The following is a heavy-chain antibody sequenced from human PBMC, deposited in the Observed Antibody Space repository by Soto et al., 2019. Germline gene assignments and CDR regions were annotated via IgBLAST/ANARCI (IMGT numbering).Heavy chain of an antibody. CDR3: TRVGGYEHIFDF. V-gene: IGHV3-30-3*01. CDR2: VSYDGNNK. D-gene: IGHD5-12*01. CDR1: GFTFNNYA. Sequence: QVQLVESGGGVVQPGRSLRLSCAASGFTFNNYAMHWVRQAPGKGLEWVALVSYDGNNKYYADSVKGRFTVSRDNSKNTLYLQVNSLRVEDTAVYYCTRVGGYEHIFDFWGQRTLVTVSS. J-gene: IGHJ4*02.